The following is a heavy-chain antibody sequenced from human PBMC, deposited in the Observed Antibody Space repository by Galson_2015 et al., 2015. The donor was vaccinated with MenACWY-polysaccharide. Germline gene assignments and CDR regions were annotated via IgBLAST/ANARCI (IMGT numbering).Heavy chain of an antibody. J-gene: IGHJ4*02. CDR3: AKGPAPCGSGTYYDY. CDR2: LSPTTGNT. V-gene: IGHV3-23*01. Sequence: SLRLSCAASGSTFSSYAMSWVRQAPGEGLEWVSGLSPTTGNTYYADSVRGRFTISRDNSKNTLYLQMNSLRAEDTALYYCAKGPAPCGSGTYYDYWGPGTPLTVSS. D-gene: IGHD3-10*01. CDR1: GSTFSSYA.